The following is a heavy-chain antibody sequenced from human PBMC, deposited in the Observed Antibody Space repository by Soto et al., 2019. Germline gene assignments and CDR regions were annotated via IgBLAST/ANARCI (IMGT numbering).Heavy chain of an antibody. CDR2: ISYDGSNK. Sequence: GGSLRLSCAASGFTFSSYGMHWVRQAPGKGLEWVAAISYDGSNKYYADSVKGRFTISRDNSKNTLYLQMNSLRAEDTAVYYCAKDDGKRRTNYYYGMDVWGQGTTVTVYS. CDR1: GFTFSSYG. CDR3: AKDDGKRRTNYYYGMDV. V-gene: IGHV3-30*18. J-gene: IGHJ6*02. D-gene: IGHD1-1*01.